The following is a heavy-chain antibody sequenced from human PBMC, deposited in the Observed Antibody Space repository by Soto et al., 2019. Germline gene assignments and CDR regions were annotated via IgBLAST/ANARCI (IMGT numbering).Heavy chain of an antibody. CDR1: GYTFTSYG. V-gene: IGHV1-18*03. D-gene: IGHD3-16*01. CDR2: INPYNGNT. J-gene: IGHJ4*02. Sequence: QVQLVQSGAEVKKPGASVKVSCKASGYTFTSYGISWVRQAPGQGLEWMGWINPYNGNTNYAQKLQGRVTMTTDTSTNTAYMELRSLRCDDMAVYYCARDWFGIDYWGQGTLVTVSS. CDR3: ARDWFGIDY.